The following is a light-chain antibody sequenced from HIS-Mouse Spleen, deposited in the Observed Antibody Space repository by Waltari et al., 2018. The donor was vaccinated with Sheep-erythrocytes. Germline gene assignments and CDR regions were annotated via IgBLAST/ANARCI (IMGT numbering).Light chain of an antibody. CDR1: SSNIGSNT. Sequence: QSVLTQPPSASGTPGQRVTISCSGSSSNIGSNTVNWYQQLPGTAPKLPIYSNNQRPSGVPDHFSGSKSGTSASLAISGLQSEDEADYYCAAWDDSLNGPVFGGGTKLTVL. J-gene: IGLJ3*02. CDR2: SNN. V-gene: IGLV1-44*01. CDR3: AAWDDSLNGPV.